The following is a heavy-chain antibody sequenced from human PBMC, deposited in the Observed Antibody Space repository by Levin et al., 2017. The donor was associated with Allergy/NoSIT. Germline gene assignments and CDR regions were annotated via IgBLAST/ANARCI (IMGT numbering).Heavy chain of an antibody. CDR2: ISGSGGST. Sequence: LSLTCAASGFTFSSYAMSWVRQAPGKGLEWVSAISGSGGSTYYADSVKGRFTISRDNSKNTLYLQMNSLRAEDTAVYYCAKNGFGGGEVDYWGQGTLVTVSS. V-gene: IGHV3-23*01. CDR1: GFTFSSYA. J-gene: IGHJ4*02. CDR3: AKNGFGGGEVDY. D-gene: IGHD3-10*01.